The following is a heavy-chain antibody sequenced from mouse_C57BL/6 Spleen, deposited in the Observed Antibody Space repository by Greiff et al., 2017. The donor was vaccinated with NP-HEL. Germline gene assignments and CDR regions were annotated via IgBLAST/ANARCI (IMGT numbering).Heavy chain of an antibody. CDR1: GFTFSSYA. CDR2: ISDGGSYT. V-gene: IGHV5-4*03. J-gene: IGHJ2*01. CDR3: ARAPYGSFDY. D-gene: IGHD1-1*01. Sequence: EVKLVESGGGLVKPGGSLKLSCAASGFTFSSYAMSWVRQTPEKRLEWVATISDGGSYTYYPDNVKGRFTISRDNAKNNLNLQMSHLKSEDTAMYYCARAPYGSFDYWGQGTTLTVSS.